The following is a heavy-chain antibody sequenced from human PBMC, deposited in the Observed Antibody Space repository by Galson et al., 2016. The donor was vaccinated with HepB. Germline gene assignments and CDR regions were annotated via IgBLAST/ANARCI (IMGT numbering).Heavy chain of an antibody. Sequence: SLRLSCAASGFRFSDYYMSWIRQAPGKGLEWLSYISSSGRPIYYADSGKGRFTISRDNAKNSLYLQMNNLRGEDTAVYYRARMIPLYSSGWYVRGDGWFDPWGQGTLVTVSS. D-gene: IGHD6-19*01. CDR1: GFRFSDYY. J-gene: IGHJ5*02. V-gene: IGHV3-11*01. CDR3: ARMIPLYSSGWYVRGDGWFDP. CDR2: ISSSGRPI.